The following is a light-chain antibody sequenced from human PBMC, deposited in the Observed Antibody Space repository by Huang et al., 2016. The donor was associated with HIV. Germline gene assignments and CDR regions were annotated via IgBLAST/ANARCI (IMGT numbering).Light chain of an antibody. V-gene: IGKV1-39*01. CDR3: QQSVKTPRT. CDR1: QNINKY. CDR2: GAS. Sequence: DIQITQSPSSLSASVGERVTITCRASQNINKYLNWYQQQPGKAPKLLISGASTLQSGVPSSFSGSGSGTDFTLTISSLQPEDSAVYFCQQSVKTPRTFGQGTKLEI. J-gene: IGKJ2*01.